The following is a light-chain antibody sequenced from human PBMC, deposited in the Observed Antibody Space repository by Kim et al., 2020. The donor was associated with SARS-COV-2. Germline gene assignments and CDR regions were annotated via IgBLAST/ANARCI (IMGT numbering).Light chain of an antibody. Sequence: VSPGQTANISCSGYRLGDEYACWFQQKPGQSPVLVIYQDTKRPSGIPERFSGSNSGSTATLTITGTQAMDEADYYCQTWDSSLVVFGGGTQLTVL. CDR1: RLGDEY. CDR2: QDT. V-gene: IGLV3-1*01. CDR3: QTWDSSLVV. J-gene: IGLJ2*01.